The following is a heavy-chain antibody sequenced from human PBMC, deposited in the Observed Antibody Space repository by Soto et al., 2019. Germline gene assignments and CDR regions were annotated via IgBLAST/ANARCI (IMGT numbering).Heavy chain of an antibody. Sequence: GGSLRLSCAASGFTFSSYAMNWVRQAPGKGLERVSGISASGDSTNYADSVKGRFTISRDNSKNTLYLQMNSLGAEDTAIYYCAKVNTIFGVLLFSSAYYFGMDVWGQGTTVTVSS. V-gene: IGHV3-23*01. CDR1: GFTFSSYA. CDR2: ISASGDST. CDR3: AKVNTIFGVLLFSSAYYFGMDV. J-gene: IGHJ6*02. D-gene: IGHD3-3*01.